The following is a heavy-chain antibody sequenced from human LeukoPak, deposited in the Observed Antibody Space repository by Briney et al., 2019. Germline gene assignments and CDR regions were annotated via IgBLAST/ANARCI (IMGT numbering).Heavy chain of an antibody. CDR1: GFTVSSNY. V-gene: IGHV3-7*01. CDR2: MNEDGSER. Sequence: GGSLRLSCAASGFTVSSNYMSWVRRAPGKGLEWVANMNEDGSERDYVDSVKGRFTISRDNARKSLYLQMSSLRAEDTAVYYCATYTHWVAGDVWGQGTTVTVSS. D-gene: IGHD3-16*01. CDR3: ATYTHWVAGDV. J-gene: IGHJ6*02.